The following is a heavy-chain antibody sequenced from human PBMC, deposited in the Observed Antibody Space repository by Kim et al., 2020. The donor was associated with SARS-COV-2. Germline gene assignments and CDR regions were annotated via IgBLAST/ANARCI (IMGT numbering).Heavy chain of an antibody. V-gene: IGHV3-23*01. D-gene: IGHD1-26*01. Sequence: YANSVKGRFTISRDNSKSTLYLQMNSLRAEDTALYYCAKGLRGGTYTFDYWGQGTLVTVSS. CDR3: AKGLRGGTYTFDY. J-gene: IGHJ4*02.